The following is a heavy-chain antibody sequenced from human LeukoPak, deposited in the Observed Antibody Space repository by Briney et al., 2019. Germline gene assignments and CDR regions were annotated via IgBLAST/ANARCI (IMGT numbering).Heavy chain of an antibody. CDR3: ARGVRGSYWIDY. V-gene: IGHV3-74*01. CDR1: GFIFSNYG. D-gene: IGHD1-26*01. Sequence: GGSLRLSCAASGFIFSNYGMHWVRQAPGKGLVWVSRINTDGSSTSYADSVKGRFTISRDNAKNTLYLQMNSLRAEDTAVYYCARGVRGSYWIDYWGQGTLVTVSS. J-gene: IGHJ4*02. CDR2: INTDGSST.